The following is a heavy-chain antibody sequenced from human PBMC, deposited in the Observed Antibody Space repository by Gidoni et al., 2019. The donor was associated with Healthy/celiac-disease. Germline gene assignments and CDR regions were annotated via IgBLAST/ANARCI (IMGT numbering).Heavy chain of an antibody. CDR1: GYTFTDYY. J-gene: IGHJ3*02. D-gene: IGHD1-26*01. V-gene: IGHV1-69-2*01. CDR2: VDPEDGET. Sequence: EVQLVQSGAEVKKPGATVTLPCKVSGYTFTDYYMHWVQQAPGKGLGWMGLVDPEDGETIYAEKFQGRVTITADTSTDTAYMELSSLRSEDTAVYYCATGSGKGYDAFDIWGQGTMVTVSS. CDR3: ATGSGKGYDAFDI.